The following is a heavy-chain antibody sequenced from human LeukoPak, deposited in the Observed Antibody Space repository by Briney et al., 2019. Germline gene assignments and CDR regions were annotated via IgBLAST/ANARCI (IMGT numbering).Heavy chain of an antibody. CDR2: IDPSDSYT. Sequence: GETLKISCKGSGYSFTSYWISWVRQMPGKGLEWMGRIDPSDSYTNYSPSFQGHVTISADKSISTAYLQWSSLKASDTAMYYCARHRRGYSYGYDSWGQGTLVTVSS. CDR3: ARHRRGYSYGYDS. J-gene: IGHJ4*02. D-gene: IGHD5-18*01. V-gene: IGHV5-10-1*01. CDR1: GYSFTSYW.